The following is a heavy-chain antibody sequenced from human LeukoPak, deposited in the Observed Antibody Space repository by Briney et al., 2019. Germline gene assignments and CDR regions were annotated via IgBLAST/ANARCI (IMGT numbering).Heavy chain of an antibody. V-gene: IGHV4-59*08. CDR1: GVSVSSYY. Sequence: SETLSLTCTVSGVSVSSYYCSWIRQPPGKGLEWIGYIYDSGNTKYNPSLKSRVTISEDTSKNQFSLKLNSVTAADTAVYYCATQNYDLLTGPYSYAVDVWGQGTTVTVSS. J-gene: IGHJ6*02. CDR2: IYDSGNT. CDR3: ATQNYDLLTGPYSYAVDV. D-gene: IGHD3-9*01.